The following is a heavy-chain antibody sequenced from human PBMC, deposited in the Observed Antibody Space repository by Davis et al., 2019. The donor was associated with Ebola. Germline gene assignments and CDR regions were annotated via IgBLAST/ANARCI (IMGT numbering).Heavy chain of an antibody. CDR1: GGSISSYY. Sequence: MPSETLSLTCTVSGGSISSYYWSWIRQPPGKGLEWIGYIYYSGGTNYNPSLKSRVTISVDTSKNQFSLKLSSVTAADTAVYYCARGMTTVVTRYYYGMDVWGQGTTVTVSS. J-gene: IGHJ6*02. D-gene: IGHD4-23*01. CDR2: IYYSGGT. V-gene: IGHV4-59*08. CDR3: ARGMTTVVTRYYYGMDV.